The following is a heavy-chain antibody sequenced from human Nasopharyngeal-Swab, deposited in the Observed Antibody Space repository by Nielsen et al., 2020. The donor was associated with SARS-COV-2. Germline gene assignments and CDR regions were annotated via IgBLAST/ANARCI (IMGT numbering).Heavy chain of an antibody. J-gene: IGHJ5*02. D-gene: IGHD4-17*01. V-gene: IGHV4-39*01. CDR3: ARLGYGDSNWFDP. CDR2: IYYSGRT. Sequence: WIRQPPGKGLEWIGSIYYSGRTYYNPSLTSRVTISVDTSKNQFSLKLSSVTAADTAVYYCARLGYGDSNWFDPWGQGTLVTVSS.